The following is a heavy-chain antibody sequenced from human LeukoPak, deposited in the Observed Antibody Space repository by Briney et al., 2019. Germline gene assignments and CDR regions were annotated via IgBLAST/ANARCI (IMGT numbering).Heavy chain of an antibody. V-gene: IGHV3-48*02. J-gene: IGHJ4*02. CDR2: ITGGSGTI. D-gene: IGHD3-22*01. Sequence: GGSLRLSCAASGFTFDDYAMHWVRQAPGKGLEWVSFITGGSGTIYYADSVKGRFTISRDNAKNSLYLQMNSLRDEDTALYYCARAYYDISGYYSFDYWGQGTLVTVSS. CDR3: ARAYYDISGYYSFDY. CDR1: GFTFDDYA.